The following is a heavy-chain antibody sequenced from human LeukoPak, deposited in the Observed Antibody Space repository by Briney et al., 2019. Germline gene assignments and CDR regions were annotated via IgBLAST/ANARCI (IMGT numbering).Heavy chain of an antibody. V-gene: IGHV1-46*01. D-gene: IGHD6-19*01. J-gene: IGHJ4*02. CDR1: GYTFTSNY. CDR2: ISPSGGST. CDR3: ARDRRAVAVYFDY. Sequence: GASVKVSCKAFGYTFTSNYMHWVRQAPGQGPEWMGVISPSGGSTTYAQKFQGRVTLTRDMSTSTDYLELSSLRSEDTAVYYCARDRRAVAVYFDYWGQGTLVTVSS.